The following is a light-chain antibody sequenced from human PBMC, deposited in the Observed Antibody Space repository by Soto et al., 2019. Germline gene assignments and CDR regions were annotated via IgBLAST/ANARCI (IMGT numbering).Light chain of an antibody. Sequence: QSVLTQPASVSGSPGQSITISCTGTSSDVGGYNYVSWHQQHAGKAPKLMLYEVSNRPSGVSNRFSGSKSGNTASLTISGLQAEDEADYYCSSYTSSSAYVFGTGTRSPS. CDR3: SSYTSSSAYV. CDR2: EVS. V-gene: IGLV2-14*01. J-gene: IGLJ1*01. CDR1: SSDVGGYNY.